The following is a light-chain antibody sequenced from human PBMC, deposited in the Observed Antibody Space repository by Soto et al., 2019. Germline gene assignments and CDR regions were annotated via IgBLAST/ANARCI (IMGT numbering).Light chain of an antibody. CDR2: KAS. V-gene: IGKV1-5*03. CDR1: QSISNW. J-gene: IGKJ1*01. CDR3: QQYNSYRT. Sequence: DIQMTQSPSTLSASVGDRVTITCRASQSISNWLAWYQQKPGKAPKLLIYKASSLEGGVPSRFSGSGSGTEFTLTISSLQPDDFATYYCQQYNSYRTFGQGKKVEIK.